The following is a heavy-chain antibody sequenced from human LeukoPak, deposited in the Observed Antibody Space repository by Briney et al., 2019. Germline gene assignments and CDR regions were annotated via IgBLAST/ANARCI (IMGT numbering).Heavy chain of an antibody. CDR2: IIPIFGTA. J-gene: IGHJ3*02. D-gene: IGHD3-22*01. Sequence: ASVKVSCKASGGTFSSYAISWVRQAPGQGLEWMGGIIPIFGTANYAQKFQGRVTITADESTSTAYMELSSLRSEDTAVYYCARDFDDYDSSGYDAFDIWSQGTMVTVSS. CDR1: GGTFSSYA. CDR3: ARDFDDYDSSGYDAFDI. V-gene: IGHV1-69*13.